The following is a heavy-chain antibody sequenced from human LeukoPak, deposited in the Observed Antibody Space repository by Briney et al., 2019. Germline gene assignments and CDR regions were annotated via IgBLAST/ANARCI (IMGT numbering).Heavy chain of an antibody. V-gene: IGHV1-69*05. D-gene: IGHD5-24*01. CDR3: ARAGGRDGYNSPFDY. Sequence: GASVKVSCKASGYTFTNYGISWVRQAPGQGLEWMGRIIPIFGTANYAQKFQGRVTITTDESTSTAYMELSSLRSEDTAVYYCARAGGRDGYNSPFDYWGQGTLVAVSS. CDR1: GYTFTNYG. CDR2: IIPIFGTA. J-gene: IGHJ4*02.